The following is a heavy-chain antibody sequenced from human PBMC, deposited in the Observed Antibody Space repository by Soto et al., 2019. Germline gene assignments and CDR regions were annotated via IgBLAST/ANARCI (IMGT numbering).Heavy chain of an antibody. J-gene: IGHJ5*02. CDR1: GGSFSGYY. CDR2: INHSGST. V-gene: IGHV4-34*01. Sequence: SETLSLTCAVYGGSFSGYYWSWIRQPPGKGLEWIGEINHSGSTNYNPSLKSRVTISVDTSKNQFSLKLSSVTAADTAVYYCASSRPNSKTRWMGSSSHGRKNWFDPWGQGTLVTVSS. CDR3: ASSRPNSKTRWMGSSSHGRKNWFDP. D-gene: IGHD6-13*01.